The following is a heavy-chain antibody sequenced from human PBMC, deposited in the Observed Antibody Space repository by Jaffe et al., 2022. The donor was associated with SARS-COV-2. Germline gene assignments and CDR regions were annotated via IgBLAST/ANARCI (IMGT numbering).Heavy chain of an antibody. CDR2: MRGSGEGT. CDR3: ARGVVGGVLHALDI. D-gene: IGHD1-26*01. V-gene: IGHV3-23*01. Sequence: EVQLLESGGGLVQPGGSLRLSCAASGFMFSNYAMNWVRQAPGEGLEWVSAMRGSGEGTHYADSVKGRFTISRDNSKNTFFLQMDSLRAEDTAVYFCARGVVGGVLHALDIWGQGTMVTVSS. J-gene: IGHJ3*02. CDR1: GFMFSNYA.